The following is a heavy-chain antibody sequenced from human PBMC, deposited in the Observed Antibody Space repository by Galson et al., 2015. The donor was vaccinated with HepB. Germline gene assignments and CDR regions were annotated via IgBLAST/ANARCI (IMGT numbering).Heavy chain of an antibody. J-gene: IGHJ4*02. CDR3: ARRGLLEWFDYHFDS. D-gene: IGHD3-3*01. CDR1: GFTFGDYA. V-gene: IGHV3-49*03. CDR2: IRSKNYGGTA. Sequence: SLRLSCAGSGFTFGDYAMSWFRQAPGKGLEWVGLIRSKNYGGTAEYAASAKDRFVISRDDSNNIAYLQMNSLKIEDSAVYFCARRGLLEWFDYHFDSWGQGTLVTVSS.